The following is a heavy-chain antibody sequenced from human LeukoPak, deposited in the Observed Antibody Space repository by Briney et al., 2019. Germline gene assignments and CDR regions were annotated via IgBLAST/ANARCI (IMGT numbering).Heavy chain of an antibody. CDR3: AKDRVPDGMWEIDS. D-gene: IGHD1-26*01. V-gene: IGHV3-23*01. J-gene: IGHJ4*02. CDR1: GFTFRTYA. CDR2: ITGNGGMI. Sequence: GGSLRLSCAGSGFTFRTYAVDWVRQVPGKGLEWVAGITGNGGMIRYADSVEGRFTISRDNSKNTLYLQMNSLRVEDTAVYYCAKDRVPDGMWEIDSWGQGAPVTVSS.